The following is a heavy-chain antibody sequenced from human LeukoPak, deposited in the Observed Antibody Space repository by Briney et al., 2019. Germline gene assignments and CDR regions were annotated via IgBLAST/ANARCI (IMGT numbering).Heavy chain of an antibody. V-gene: IGHV1-69*06. Sequence: SVKVSCKASGGTFSSYAISWVRQAPGQGLERMGGIIPIFGTANYAQKFQGRVTITADKSTSTAYMELSSLRSEDTAVYYCARALRDYDFWSGYYNGRRYYYYYMDVWGKGTTVTVSS. CDR1: GGTFSSYA. CDR2: IIPIFGTA. CDR3: ARALRDYDFWSGYYNGRRYYYYYMDV. D-gene: IGHD3-3*01. J-gene: IGHJ6*03.